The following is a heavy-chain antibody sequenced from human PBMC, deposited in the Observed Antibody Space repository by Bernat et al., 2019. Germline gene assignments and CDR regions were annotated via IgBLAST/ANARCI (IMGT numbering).Heavy chain of an antibody. Sequence: EVQLVESGGGLVQPGGSLRLSCAASGFTFSTYWMHWVRRVSGKGLEWVSRISGDGSRTTYADSVKGRFTISRDNAKNTLSLQMNSLRAEDTAVYYCARDPDYGGYSYFESWGQGTLVTVSS. CDR2: ISGDGSRT. D-gene: IGHD4-23*01. J-gene: IGHJ4*02. CDR3: ARDPDYGGYSYFES. CDR1: GFTFSTYW. V-gene: IGHV3-74*01.